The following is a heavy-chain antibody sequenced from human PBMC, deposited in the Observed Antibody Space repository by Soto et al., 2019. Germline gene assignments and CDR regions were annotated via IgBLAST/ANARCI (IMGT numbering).Heavy chain of an antibody. V-gene: IGHV1-18*01. CDR1: GYTFTSYG. J-gene: IGHJ4*02. CDR2: ISAYNGNT. D-gene: IGHD3-22*01. Sequence: ASVKVSCKASGYTFTSYGISWVRQAPGQGLEWMGWISAYNGNTNYAQKLQGRVTMTTDTSTSTAYKEVRSLRSDDTAVYYCARDLSRYYDSSGSDYWGQGTLVTVSS. CDR3: ARDLSRYYDSSGSDY.